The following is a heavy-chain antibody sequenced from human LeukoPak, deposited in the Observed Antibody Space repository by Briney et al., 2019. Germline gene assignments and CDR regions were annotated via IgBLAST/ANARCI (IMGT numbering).Heavy chain of an antibody. CDR1: GDSVSSNSAA. J-gene: IGHJ4*02. CDR3: AREGSRTRIAVNPFDY. CDR2: TFYRSKWYN. D-gene: IGHD6-19*01. V-gene: IGHV6-1*01. Sequence: SQALSLTCAISGDSVSSNSAAWLWLRQSPSRGLEWLGRTFYRSKWYNDYAVSVKSRITINPDTSKNQFSLQLSSVTPEDTAVYYCAREGSRTRIAVNPFDYWGQGTLVTVSS.